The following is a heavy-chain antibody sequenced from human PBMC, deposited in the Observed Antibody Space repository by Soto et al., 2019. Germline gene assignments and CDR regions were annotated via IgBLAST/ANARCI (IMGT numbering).Heavy chain of an antibody. D-gene: IGHD3-10*01. CDR3: ARGMSREALDYGMDV. CDR1: GFTFSSYW. V-gene: IGHV3-74*01. Sequence: GGSLRLSCAASGFTFSSYWMHWVRQAPGKGLVWVSRINSDGSSTRYADSVKGRFTISRYNAKNTLYLQMNSRRAEDTAVYYCARGMSREALDYGMDVWGQGTTVTVSS. J-gene: IGHJ6*02. CDR2: INSDGSST.